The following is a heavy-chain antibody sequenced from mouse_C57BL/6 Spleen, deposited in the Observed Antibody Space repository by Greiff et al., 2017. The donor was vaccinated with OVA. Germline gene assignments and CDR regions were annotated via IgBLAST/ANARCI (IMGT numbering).Heavy chain of an antibody. CDR3: AIILYDYDGPFAY. CDR2: IHPSDSDT. D-gene: IGHD2-4*01. J-gene: IGHJ3*01. V-gene: IGHV1-74*01. Sequence: QVQLKQPGAELVKPGASVKVSCKASGYTFTSYWMHWVKQRPGQGLEWIGRIHPSDSDTNYNQKFKGKATLTVDKSSSTAYMQLSSLTSEDSAVYYCAIILYDYDGPFAYWGQGTLVTVSA. CDR1: GYTFTSYW.